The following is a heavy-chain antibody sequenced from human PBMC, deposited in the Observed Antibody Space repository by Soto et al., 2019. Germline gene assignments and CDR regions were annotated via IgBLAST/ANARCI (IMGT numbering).Heavy chain of an antibody. CDR1: GFTFTRYS. CDR3: ARESEDLSSNFDY. Sequence: GGSLRLSCAASGFTFTRYSMNWVRQAPGKGLEWVSSISSTTNYIYYGDSMKGRFTISRDNAKNSLYLEMNSLRAEDTAVYYCARESEDLSSNFDYWRQGTPVPASS. CDR2: ISSTTNYI. V-gene: IGHV3-21*06. J-gene: IGHJ4*02.